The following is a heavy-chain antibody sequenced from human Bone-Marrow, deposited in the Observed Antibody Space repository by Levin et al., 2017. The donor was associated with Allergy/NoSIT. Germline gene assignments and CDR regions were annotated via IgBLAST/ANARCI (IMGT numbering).Heavy chain of an antibody. CDR2: IIPMFDTA. D-gene: IGHD3-10*01. CDR3: ARDGDYYGSGTIPFDS. Sequence: ASVKVSCKTSGGTFSSYGINWVRQAPGQGPEWMGGIIPMFDTAIYARKFQGRVTITADESTTTAYMELTSLRSEDSAMYYCARDGDYYGSGTIPFDSWGQGTLVTVSS. J-gene: IGHJ4*02. CDR1: GGTFSSYG. V-gene: IGHV1-69*13.